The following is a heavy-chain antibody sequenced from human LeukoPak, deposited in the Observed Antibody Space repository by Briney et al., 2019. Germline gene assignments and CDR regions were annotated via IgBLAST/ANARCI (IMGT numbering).Heavy chain of an antibody. CDR1: GDSISRSTYY. D-gene: IGHD6-25*01. CDR2: VYYGRSP. J-gene: IGHJ4*02. V-gene: IGHV4-39*02. CDR3: ARSSGTGTFSY. Sequence: SETLSLTCTVSGDSISRSTYYWAWIRQPPGKGLEWIGSVYYGRSPYFNPSLESRATISVDTSKNHFSLKMSSVTAADTAVYYCARSSGTGTFSYWGQGTLVTVTS.